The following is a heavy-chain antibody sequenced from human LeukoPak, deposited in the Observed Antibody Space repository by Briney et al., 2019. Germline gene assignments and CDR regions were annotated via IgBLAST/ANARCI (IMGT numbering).Heavy chain of an antibody. J-gene: IGHJ4*02. CDR1: GGSISSSSYY. CDR2: IYYSGST. D-gene: IGHD4-17*01. CDR3: ARTRGVPYGDYLNDY. V-gene: IGHV4-39*07. Sequence: SSETLSLACTVSGGSISSSSYYWGWIRQPPGKGLEWIGSIYYSGSTYYNPSLKSRVTISVDTSKNQFSLKLSSVTAADTAVYYCARTRGVPYGDYLNDYWGQGTLVTVSS.